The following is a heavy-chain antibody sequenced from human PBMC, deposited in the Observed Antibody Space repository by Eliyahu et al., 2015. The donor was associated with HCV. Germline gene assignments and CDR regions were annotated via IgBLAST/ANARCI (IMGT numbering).Heavy chain of an antibody. CDR1: GYSISSGYY. CDR2: IYHSGST. Sequence: QVQLQESGPGLVKPSETLSLTCAVSGYSISSGYYWGWIRQPPGKGLEWIGSIYHSGSTYYNPSLKSRVTISVDTSKNQFSLKLSSVTAADTAVYYCARAVGPGYYGMDVWGQGTTVTVSS. J-gene: IGHJ6*02. V-gene: IGHV4-38-2*01. CDR3: ARAVGPGYYGMDV.